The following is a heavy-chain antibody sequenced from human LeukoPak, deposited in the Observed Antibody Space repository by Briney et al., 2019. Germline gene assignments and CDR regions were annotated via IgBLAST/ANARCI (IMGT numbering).Heavy chain of an antibody. CDR1: GGSFSGYY. CDR2: INHSGST. J-gene: IGHJ4*02. D-gene: IGHD3-10*01. Sequence: PSETLSLTCAVYGGSFSGYYWSWIRQPPGKGLEWIGEINHSGSTNYNPSLKSRVTISVDTSKNQFSLKLSSVTAADTAVYYCAGDPLSYYYGSGDLQFDYWGQGTLVTVSS. V-gene: IGHV4-34*01. CDR3: AGDPLSYYYGSGDLQFDY.